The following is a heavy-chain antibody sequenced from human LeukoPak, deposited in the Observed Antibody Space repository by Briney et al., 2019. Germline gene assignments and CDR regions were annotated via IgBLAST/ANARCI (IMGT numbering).Heavy chain of an antibody. CDR1: GFTLDDYG. J-gene: IGHJ6*03. CDR3: ARAYYDSSGYQKLGYYYMDV. Sequence: GGSLRLSCAASGFTLDDYGMSWVRQAPGKGLEWVSGINWNGGSTGYADSVKGGFTISRDNAKNSLYLQMNSLRAEDTALYHCARAYYDSSGYQKLGYYYMDVWGKGTTVTISS. CDR2: INWNGGST. V-gene: IGHV3-20*01. D-gene: IGHD3-22*01.